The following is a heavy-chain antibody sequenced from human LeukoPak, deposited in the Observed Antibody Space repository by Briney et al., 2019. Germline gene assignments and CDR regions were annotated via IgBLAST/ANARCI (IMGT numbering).Heavy chain of an antibody. CDR3: ARDHDILTGYSVYFDY. V-gene: IGHV3-23*01. D-gene: IGHD3-9*01. J-gene: IGHJ4*02. Sequence: TGGSLRLSCAASGFFVSNNYMSWVRQAPGKGLEWVSAISGSGGSTYYADSVKGRFTISRDNAKNSLYLQMNSLRAEDTAVYYCARDHDILTGYSVYFDYWGQGTLVTVSS. CDR2: ISGSGGST. CDR1: GFFVSNNY.